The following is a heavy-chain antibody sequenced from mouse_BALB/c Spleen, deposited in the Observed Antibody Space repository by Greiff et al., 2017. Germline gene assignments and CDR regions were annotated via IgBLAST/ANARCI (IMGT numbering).Heavy chain of an antibody. Sequence: EVQGVESGGGLVQPGGSLKLSCAASGFTFSSYTMSWVRQTPEKRLEWVAYISNGGGSTYYPDTVKGRFTISRDNAKNTLYLQMSSLKSEDTAMYYCARQDTYGSSDYWYFDVWGAGTTVTVSS. CDR2: ISNGGGST. CDR3: ARQDTYGSSDYWYFDV. V-gene: IGHV5-12-2*01. J-gene: IGHJ1*01. CDR1: GFTFSSYT. D-gene: IGHD1-1*01.